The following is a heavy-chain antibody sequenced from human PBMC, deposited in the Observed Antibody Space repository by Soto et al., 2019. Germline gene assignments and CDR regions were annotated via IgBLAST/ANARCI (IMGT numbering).Heavy chain of an antibody. CDR3: ARHCSSTSCYGGGGYYYYYMDV. CDR2: IYYSGST. Sequence: ASETLSLTCTVSGGSISSYYWSWIRQPPGKGLEWIGYIYYSGSTNYNPSLKSRVTISVDTSKNQFSLKLSSVTAADTAVYYCARHCSSTSCYGGGGYYYYYMDVWGKGTTVTVSS. V-gene: IGHV4-59*08. J-gene: IGHJ6*03. CDR1: GGSISSYY. D-gene: IGHD2-2*01.